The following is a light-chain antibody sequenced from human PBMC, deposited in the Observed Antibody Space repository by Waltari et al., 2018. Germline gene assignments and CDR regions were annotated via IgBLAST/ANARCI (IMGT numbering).Light chain of an antibody. CDR3: QKYVNLPAT. J-gene: IGKJ1*01. CDR1: QSVGRY. CDR2: DAS. V-gene: IGKV3-20*01. Sequence: ERATLSCRASQSVGRYLVWYQQKPGQAPRLLIYDASTRATGIPDRFSGSGSGTDFSLTISRLESEDFAVYYCQKYVNLPATFGQGTKVEIK.